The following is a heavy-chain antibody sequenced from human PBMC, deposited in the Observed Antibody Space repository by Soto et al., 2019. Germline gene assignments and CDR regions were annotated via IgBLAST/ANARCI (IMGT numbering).Heavy chain of an antibody. D-gene: IGHD6-19*01. CDR2: IYSGGTT. Sequence: EVQLVESGGGLVQPGGSLRLSCAASGFTVSSMYMSWVRQAPGQGLEWVSVIYSGGTTYYTDSVKGRFTISRDSSENTLYLQMNSLRVEDTAVYYCASRYSSGWYAYWGQGTLVTVSS. J-gene: IGHJ4*02. V-gene: IGHV3-66*01. CDR3: ASRYSSGWYAY. CDR1: GFTVSSMY.